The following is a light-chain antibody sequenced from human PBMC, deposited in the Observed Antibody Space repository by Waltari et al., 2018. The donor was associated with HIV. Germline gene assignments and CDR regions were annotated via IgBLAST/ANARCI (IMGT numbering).Light chain of an antibody. CDR2: AAS. J-gene: IGLJ1*01. Sequence: QSALTQPASVSGSPGHSITISCTGTSSDVGGYNSVSWYQQHPGKAPKLMIYAASKRPSGVSNRFSGSKSGNTASLTISGLQAEDEADYYCSSYTSSRSYVFGTGTRVTV. CDR3: SSYTSSRSYV. CDR1: SSDVGGYNS. V-gene: IGLV2-14*03.